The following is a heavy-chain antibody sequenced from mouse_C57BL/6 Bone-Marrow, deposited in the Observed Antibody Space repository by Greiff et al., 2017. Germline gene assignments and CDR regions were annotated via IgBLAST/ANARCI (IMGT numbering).Heavy chain of an antibody. V-gene: IGHV6-3*01. D-gene: IGHD1-1*01. CDR3: TAHKAVVDPFDY. CDR1: GFTFSNYW. CDR2: ISLTSDNYAT. Sequence: EVQGVESGGGLVQPGGSMKLSCVASGFTFSNYWMNWVRQSPEKGLEWVAQISLTSDNYATHYAESVKERFTISRDDSKSSVYLQMNNLRAEDTGIYYCTAHKAVVDPFDYWGQGTTLTVSA. J-gene: IGHJ2*01.